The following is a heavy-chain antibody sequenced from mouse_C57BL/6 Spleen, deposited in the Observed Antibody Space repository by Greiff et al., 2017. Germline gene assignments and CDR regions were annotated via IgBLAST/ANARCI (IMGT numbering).Heavy chain of an antibody. J-gene: IGHJ4*01. D-gene: IGHD1-2*01. V-gene: IGHV5-17*01. CDR2: ISSGSSSI. Sequence: EVKLVESGGGLVKPGGSLKLSCAASGFTFSDYGMHWVRQAPEQGLEWVGYISSGSSSIYYADTVKGRFTISRDNAKNTLFLQMTSLRAEDTAMYYCARDYYGPYAMDYWGQGTSVTVSS. CDR3: ARDYYGPYAMDY. CDR1: GFTFSDYG.